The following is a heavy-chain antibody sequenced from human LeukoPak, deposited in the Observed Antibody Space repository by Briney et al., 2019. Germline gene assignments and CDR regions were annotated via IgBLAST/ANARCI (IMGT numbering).Heavy chain of an antibody. Sequence: SETLSLTCAVYGGSFSGYYWSWIRQPPGKGLEWIGEINHSGSINYNPSLKSRVTISVDTSKNQFSLKLSSVTAADTAVYYCARVAGPYDRSGIDVFDIWGQGTMVTVSS. J-gene: IGHJ3*02. D-gene: IGHD3-22*01. CDR3: ARVAGPYDRSGIDVFDI. CDR2: INHSGSI. V-gene: IGHV4-34*01. CDR1: GGSFSGYY.